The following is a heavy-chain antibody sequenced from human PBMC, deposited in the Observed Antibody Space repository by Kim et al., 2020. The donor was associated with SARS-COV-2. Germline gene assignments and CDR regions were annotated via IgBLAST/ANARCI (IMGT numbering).Heavy chain of an antibody. CDR1: GFTFSSYS. V-gene: IGHV3-21*01. Sequence: GGSLRLSCAASGFTFSSYSMNWVRQAPGKGLEWVSSISSSSSYIYYADSVKGRFTISRDNAKNSLYLQMNSLRAEDTAVYYCARVLHSSGWYWEHVGLLDYWGQGTLVTVSS. J-gene: IGHJ4*02. CDR2: ISSSSSYI. D-gene: IGHD6-19*01. CDR3: ARVLHSSGWYWEHVGLLDY.